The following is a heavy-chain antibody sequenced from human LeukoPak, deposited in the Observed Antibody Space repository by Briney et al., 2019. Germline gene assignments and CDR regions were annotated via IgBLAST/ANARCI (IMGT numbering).Heavy chain of an antibody. J-gene: IGHJ3*02. CDR2: INPNSGGT. V-gene: IGHV1-2*04. CDR3: ASTRRLIDAFDI. Sequence: ASVKVSCKASGGTFSSYAISWVRRAPGQGLEWMGWINPNSGGTNYAQKFQGWVTMTRDTSISTAYMELSRLRSDNTAVYYCASTRRLIDAFDIWGQGTMVTVSS. D-gene: IGHD6-25*01. CDR1: GGTFSSYA.